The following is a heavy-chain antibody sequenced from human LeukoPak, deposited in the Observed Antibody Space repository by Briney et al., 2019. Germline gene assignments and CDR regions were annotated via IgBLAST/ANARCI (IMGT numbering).Heavy chain of an antibody. CDR3: ARDLSSSGANDY. D-gene: IGHD3-10*01. V-gene: IGHV3-23*01. CDR2: ISRSGDTT. Sequence: GGSLRLSCTVSGFTVSSNSMSWVRQAPGKGLEWVSVISRSGDTTYYTDSVKGRFTISRDNSKNTLYLQMNSLRAEDTALYHCARDLSSSGANDYWGQGTLVTVSS. CDR1: GFTVSSNS. J-gene: IGHJ4*02.